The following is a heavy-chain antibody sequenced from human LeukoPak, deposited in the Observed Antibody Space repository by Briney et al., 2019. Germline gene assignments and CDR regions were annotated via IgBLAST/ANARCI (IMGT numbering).Heavy chain of an antibody. J-gene: IGHJ3*02. CDR3: ARGYIAVAHDAFDI. V-gene: IGHV4-30-4*08. CDR2: IYYSGST. CDR1: GGSISSSSYY. Sequence: SETLSFTCTVSGGSISSSSYYWGWIRQPPGKGLEWIGYIYYSGSTYYNPSLKSRVTISVDTSKNQFSLKLSSVTAADTAVYYCARGYIAVAHDAFDIWGQGTMVTVSS. D-gene: IGHD6-19*01.